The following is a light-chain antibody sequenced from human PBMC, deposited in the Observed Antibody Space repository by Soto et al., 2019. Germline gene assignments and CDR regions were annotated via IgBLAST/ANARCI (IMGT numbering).Light chain of an antibody. Sequence: DIQMTQSPSTLSASVGDTVIITCRASQSVTTWLAWYQQKPGKAPELLIYKASNLQTGVPSRFSGSGSGTEFTLTISSLQPDDFATYYCQQYHSYSRSFGQGTKVDIK. CDR1: QSVTTW. CDR3: QQYHSYSRS. J-gene: IGKJ1*01. V-gene: IGKV1-5*03. CDR2: KAS.